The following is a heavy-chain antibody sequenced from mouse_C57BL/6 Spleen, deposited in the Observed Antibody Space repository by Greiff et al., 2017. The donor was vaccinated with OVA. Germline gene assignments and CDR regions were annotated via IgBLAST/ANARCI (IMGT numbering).Heavy chain of an antibody. CDR1: GYTFTSYW. V-gene: IGHV1-50*01. CDR3: ARGEGATVVDY. CDR2: IDPSDSYT. Sequence: QVQLQQSGAELVKPGASVKLSCKASGYTFTSYWMQWVKQRPGQGLEWIGEIDPSDSYTNYNQKFKGKATLTVDTSSSTAYMQLSSLTSEDAAVYYCARGEGATVVDYWGQGTTLTVSS. D-gene: IGHD1-1*01. J-gene: IGHJ2*01.